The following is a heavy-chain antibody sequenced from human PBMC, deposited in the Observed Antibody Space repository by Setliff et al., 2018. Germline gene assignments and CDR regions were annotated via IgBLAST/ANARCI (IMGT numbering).Heavy chain of an antibody. CDR2: MHHSGSV. Sequence: SETLSLTCTVSGYSISSGYYWGWIRQPPGKGLEWIGNMHHSGSVYYNPSLKSRFTISRDNAKNSLYLQMNSLRAEDTAVYYCARDPFGNPVFDPWGQGTLVTVSS. CDR1: GYSISSGYY. J-gene: IGHJ5*02. D-gene: IGHD3-10*01. CDR3: ARDPFGNPVFDP. V-gene: IGHV4-38-2*02.